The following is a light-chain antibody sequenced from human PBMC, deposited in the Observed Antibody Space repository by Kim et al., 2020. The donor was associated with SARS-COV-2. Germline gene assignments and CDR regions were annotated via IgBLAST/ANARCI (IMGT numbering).Light chain of an antibody. CDR3: SSYTSSSPWV. J-gene: IGLJ3*02. V-gene: IGLV2-14*04. CDR1: SSDVGGYNY. CDR2: DVS. Sequence: GQSITLACTGNSSDVGGYNYVSWYQQHPGKAPKLMIYDVSKRPSGVSNRFSGSKSGNTASLTISGLQAEDEADYYCSSYTSSSPWVFGGGTQLTVL.